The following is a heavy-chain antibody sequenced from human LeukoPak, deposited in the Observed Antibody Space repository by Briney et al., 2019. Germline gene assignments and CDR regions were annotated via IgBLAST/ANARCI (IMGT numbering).Heavy chain of an antibody. J-gene: IGHJ4*02. CDR2: ISSTGGTI. V-gene: IGHV3-48*03. CDR3: AKSDPYGDSLIEI. CDR1: GFTFSGDA. Sequence: GGSLRLSCAASGFTFSGDAMSWVRQAPGKGLEWLSHISSTGGTIYYADSVKGRLTVSRDNAKNSLYLQMNSLRAEDTAVYYCAKSDPYGDSLIEIWGQGALVTVSS. D-gene: IGHD4-17*01.